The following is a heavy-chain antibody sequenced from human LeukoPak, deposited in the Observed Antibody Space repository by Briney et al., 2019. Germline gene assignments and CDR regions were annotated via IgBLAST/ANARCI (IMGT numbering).Heavy chain of an antibody. CDR3: ARNWGVDF. CDR2: IRGSGDKA. Sequence: GGSLRLSCVASGFIFSNYPMSWVRQAPGKGLEWVSVIRGSGDKAYYADSVKGRFTISRDNSKNTMYLQMNDLRVEDTAIYYCARNWGVDFWGQGALVTVSS. J-gene: IGHJ4*02. CDR1: GFIFSNYP. D-gene: IGHD7-27*01. V-gene: IGHV3-23*01.